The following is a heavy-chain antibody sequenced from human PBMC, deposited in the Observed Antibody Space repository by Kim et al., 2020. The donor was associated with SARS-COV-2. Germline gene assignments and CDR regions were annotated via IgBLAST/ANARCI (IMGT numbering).Heavy chain of an antibody. J-gene: IGHJ4*02. V-gene: IGHV3-30*01. Sequence: YSVDSLKGRFTNSSDNSKNTLYLQMNSLRAEDTAVYYCASSYSSSSPGDYWGQGTLVTVSS. D-gene: IGHD6-6*01. CDR3: ASSYSSSSPGDY.